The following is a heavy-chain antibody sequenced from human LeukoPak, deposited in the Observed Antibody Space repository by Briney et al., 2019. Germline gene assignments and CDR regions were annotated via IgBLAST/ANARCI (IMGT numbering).Heavy chain of an antibody. V-gene: IGHV1-46*01. CDR1: GYTFTSYY. CDR3: AGDLDGDYGGKSVGY. J-gene: IGHJ4*02. Sequence: ASVKVSCKASGYTFTSYYMHWLLQAPGQGLEWMGIINPSGGSTSYAQKFQGRVTMTRDMSTSTVYMELSSLRSVDTAVYYCAGDLDGDYGGKSVGYWGQGTLVTVSP. CDR2: INPSGGST. D-gene: IGHD4-23*01.